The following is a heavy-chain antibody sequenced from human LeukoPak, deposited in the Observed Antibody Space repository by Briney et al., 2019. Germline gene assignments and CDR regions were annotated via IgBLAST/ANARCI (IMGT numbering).Heavy chain of an antibody. CDR3: ARRSVGATTGAFDI. J-gene: IGHJ3*02. CDR2: ISSNGGST. Sequence: GGSLRLSCAASGFTFSSYAMHWVRRAPGKGLEYVSAISSNGGSTYYANSVKGRFSISRDNSKNTLYLQMGSLRAEDMAVYYCARRSVGATTGAFDIWGQGTMVTVSS. V-gene: IGHV3-64*01. D-gene: IGHD1-26*01. CDR1: GFTFSSYA.